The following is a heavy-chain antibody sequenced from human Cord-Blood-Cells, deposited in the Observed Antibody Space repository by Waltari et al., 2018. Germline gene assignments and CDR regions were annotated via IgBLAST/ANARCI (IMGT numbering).Heavy chain of an antibody. CDR3: AREQSNYCSGGSCSPRYGMDV. CDR2: IYSGGST. CDR1: GFTVSSNY. J-gene: IGHJ6*02. V-gene: IGHV3-53*01. Sequence: EVQLVESGGGLIQPGGSLRLSCAASGFTVSSNYMSWVRQAPGKGLEWVSVIYSGGSTYYADSVKGRFTISRDNSKNTLYLQMNSLRAEDTAVYYCAREQSNYCSGGSCSPRYGMDVWDQGP. D-gene: IGHD2-15*01.